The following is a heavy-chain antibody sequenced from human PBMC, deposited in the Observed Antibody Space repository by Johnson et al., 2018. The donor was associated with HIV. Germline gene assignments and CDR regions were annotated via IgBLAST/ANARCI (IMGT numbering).Heavy chain of an antibody. CDR1: GFTFSSYG. CDR2: ISYDGSNK. Sequence: LVESGGGVVQPGRSLRLSCAASGFTFSSYGMHWVRQAPGKGLEWVAVISYDGSNKNYADSVKGRFTISRDNSKNTLYLQMNSLRAEDTAVYYCAKDLLRSSWFHDACDSWGQGTMVTVSS. D-gene: IGHD6-13*01. J-gene: IGHJ3*02. V-gene: IGHV3-30*18. CDR3: AKDLLRSSWFHDACDS.